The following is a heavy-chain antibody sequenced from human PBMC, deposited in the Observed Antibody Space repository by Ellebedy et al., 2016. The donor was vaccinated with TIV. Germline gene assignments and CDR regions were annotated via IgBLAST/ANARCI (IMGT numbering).Heavy chain of an antibody. V-gene: IGHV3-49*03. CDR3: TRNPKKGGDRYPFDY. J-gene: IGHJ4*02. CDR1: GFNFAEYA. Sequence: GESLKISCSTSGFNFAEYAMVWFRQAPGKGLECVGFISSKAYGGIPEYAASLKGRFTISRDDSKSVAYLQMNSLQSEDTAVYYCTRNPKKGGDRYPFDYWGRGTLVTVSS. CDR2: ISSKAYGGIP. D-gene: IGHD2-21*02.